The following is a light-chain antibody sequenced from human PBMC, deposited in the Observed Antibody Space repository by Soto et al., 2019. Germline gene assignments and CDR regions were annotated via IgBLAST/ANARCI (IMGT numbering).Light chain of an antibody. V-gene: IGKV1-5*03. CDR1: QTISSW. J-gene: IGKJ1*01. CDR3: QHYNSYSEA. Sequence: DIQMTQSPSTLSGSVGDRVTITCRASQTISSWLAWYQQKPGKAPKLLIYKASTLKSGVPPRFSGSGSGTEFTLTISSLQPDDFATYSCQHYNSYSEAFGQGTKVDTK. CDR2: KAS.